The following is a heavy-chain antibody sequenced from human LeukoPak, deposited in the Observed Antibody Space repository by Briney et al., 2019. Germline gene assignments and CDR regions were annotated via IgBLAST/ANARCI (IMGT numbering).Heavy chain of an antibody. CDR3: ARGGGLDV. V-gene: IGHV3-7*03. Sequence: GGSLRLSCAASGFTFNSYWMNWARQAPGKGLEWVASINHNGNVNYYVDSVKGRFTISRDNAKNSLYLQMSNLRAEDTAVYFCARGGGLDVWGQGATVTVSS. D-gene: IGHD3-16*01. J-gene: IGHJ6*02. CDR1: GFTFNSYW. CDR2: INHNGNVN.